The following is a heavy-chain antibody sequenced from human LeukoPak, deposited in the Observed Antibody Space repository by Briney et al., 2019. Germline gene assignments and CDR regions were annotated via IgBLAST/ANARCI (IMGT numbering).Heavy chain of an antibody. CDR2: IYYSGST. CDR3: ARLGSSSSFPERYSYYMDV. J-gene: IGHJ6*03. D-gene: IGHD6-6*01. V-gene: IGHV4-39*07. Sequence: SETLSLTCTVSGGSISSSSYYWGWIRQPPGKGLEWIGSIYYSGSTYYNPSLKSRVTISVDTSKNQFSLKLSSVTAADTAVYYCARLGSSSSFPERYSYYMDVWGKGTTVTVSS. CDR1: GGSISSSSYY.